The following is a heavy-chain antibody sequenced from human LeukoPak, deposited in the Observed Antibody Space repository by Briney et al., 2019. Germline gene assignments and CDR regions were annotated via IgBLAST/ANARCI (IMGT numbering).Heavy chain of an antibody. J-gene: IGHJ6*03. Sequence: SVKVSCKASGYTFTSYYMHWVRQAPGQGLEWMGGIIPIFGTANYAQKFQGRVTITADKSTSTAYMELSSLRSEDTAVYYCARVPRTVGATTHETYYMDVWGKGTTVTVSS. CDR3: ARVPRTVGATTHETYYMDV. V-gene: IGHV1-69*06. D-gene: IGHD1-26*01. CDR2: IIPIFGTA. CDR1: GYTFTSYY.